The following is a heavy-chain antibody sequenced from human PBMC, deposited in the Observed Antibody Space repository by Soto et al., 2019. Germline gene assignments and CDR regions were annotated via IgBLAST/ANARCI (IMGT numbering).Heavy chain of an antibody. D-gene: IGHD2-15*01. CDR3: AREINCSGGSCYSSRMDV. CDR1: GYTLTELS. J-gene: IGHJ6*02. CDR2: FDPEDGET. Sequence: ASVKVSCKVSGYTLTELSMHWVRQAPGKGLEWMGGFDPEDGETIYAQKFQGRVTMTEDTSTDTAYMELSSLRSEDTAVYYCAREINCSGGSCYSSRMDVWGQGTTVTVSS. V-gene: IGHV1-24*01.